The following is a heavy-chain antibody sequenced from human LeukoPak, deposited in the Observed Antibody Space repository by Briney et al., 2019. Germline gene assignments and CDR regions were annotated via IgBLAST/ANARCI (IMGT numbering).Heavy chain of an antibody. CDR2: IYPGDSDT. V-gene: IGHV5-51*01. Sequence: GESLKISCKGSGYTFTSYWIGWVRQMPGKGLEWMGIIYPGDSDTRYSPSFQGQVSISTNKSISTAYLQWSSLRASDTAMYYCARHYGFNGGFYFDYWGQGTLVTVSS. D-gene: IGHD3-3*01. CDR1: GYTFTSYW. CDR3: ARHYGFNGGFYFDY. J-gene: IGHJ4*02.